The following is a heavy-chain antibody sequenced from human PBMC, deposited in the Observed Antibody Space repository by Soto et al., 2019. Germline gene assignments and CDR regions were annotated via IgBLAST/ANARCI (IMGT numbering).Heavy chain of an antibody. CDR2: IYYSGST. V-gene: IGHV4-61*08. J-gene: IGHJ4*02. CDR3: ARGHDLSLDY. CDR1: GGSISSGGYY. Sequence: SETLSLTCTVSGGSISSGGYYWSWIRQHPGKGLEWIGYIYYSGSTNYNPSLKSRVTISVDTSKNQFSLKLSSVTAADTAVYYCARGHDLSLDYWGQGTLVTVSS.